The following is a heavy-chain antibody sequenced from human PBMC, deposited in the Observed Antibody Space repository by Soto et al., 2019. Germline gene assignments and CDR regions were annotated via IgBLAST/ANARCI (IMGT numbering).Heavy chain of an antibody. V-gene: IGHV4-34*01. CDR3: ARGEMATIRGSLRGYYYGMDV. CDR2: INHSGST. J-gene: IGHJ6*02. D-gene: IGHD5-12*01. CDR1: GGSFSGYY. Sequence: QVQLQQWGAGLLKPSETLSLTCAVYGGSFSGYYWSWIRQPPGKGLEWIGEINHSGSTNYNPSLKRRVTLSVDTSRNHFSLKLSSVTAVATAVYYCARGEMATIRGSLRGYYYGMDVWGQGTTVTVSS.